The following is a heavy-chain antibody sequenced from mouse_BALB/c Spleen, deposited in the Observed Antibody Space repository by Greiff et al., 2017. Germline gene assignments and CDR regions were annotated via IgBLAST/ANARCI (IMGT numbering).Heavy chain of an antibody. CDR2: IDPANGNT. CDR1: GFNIKDTY. Sequence: EVMLVESGAELVKPGASVKLSCTASGFNIKDTYMHWVKQRPEQGLEWIGRIDPANGNTKYDPKFQGKATITADTSSNTAYLQLSSLTSEDTAVYYCARGDYGSSYSFAYWGQGTLVTVSA. CDR3: ARGDYGSSYSFAY. D-gene: IGHD1-1*01. J-gene: IGHJ3*01. V-gene: IGHV14-3*02.